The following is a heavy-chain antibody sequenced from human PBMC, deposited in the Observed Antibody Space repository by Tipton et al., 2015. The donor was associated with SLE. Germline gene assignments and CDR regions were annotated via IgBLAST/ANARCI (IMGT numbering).Heavy chain of an antibody. J-gene: IGHJ4*02. D-gene: IGHD3-22*01. CDR3: ARGQWLLRTLDY. CDR2: VYYSGST. CDR1: GGSISGYF. Sequence: TLSLTCAVSGGSISGYFWSWLRQPPGKGLEWIGYVYYSGSTNYNPSLKSRLTISLDTSKNQFSLKLSSVTTADTAVYFCARGQWLLRTLDYWGQGTLVTVSP. V-gene: IGHV4-59*01.